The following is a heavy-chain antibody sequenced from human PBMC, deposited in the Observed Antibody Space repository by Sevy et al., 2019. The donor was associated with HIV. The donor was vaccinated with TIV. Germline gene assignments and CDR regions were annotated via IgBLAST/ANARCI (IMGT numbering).Heavy chain of an antibody. CDR2: ISSSSSTI. CDR1: GFTFSSYS. Sequence: GGSLRLSCAASGFTFSSYSMNWVRQAPGKGLEWVSYISSSSSTIYYADSVKGRLTISRDNAKNSLYLQMNSLRAEDTAVYYCARDLASIAAADTTVRNYYYYGMDVWGQGTTVTVSS. J-gene: IGHJ6*02. V-gene: IGHV3-48*01. D-gene: IGHD6-13*01. CDR3: ARDLASIAAADTTVRNYYYYGMDV.